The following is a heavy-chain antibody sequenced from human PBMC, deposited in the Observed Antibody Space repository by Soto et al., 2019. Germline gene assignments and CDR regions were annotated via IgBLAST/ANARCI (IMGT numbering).Heavy chain of an antibody. CDR3: ARRDLYYYGMDV. J-gene: IGHJ6*02. V-gene: IGHV4-31*03. CDR2: IYYSGST. CDR1: GGSISSGGYY. Sequence: SETLSLTCTVSGGSISSGGYYWSWIRQHPGKGLEWIGYIYYSGSTYYSPSLKSRVTISVDTSKNQFSLKLSSVTAADTAVYYCARRDLYYYGMDVWGQGTTVTVSS.